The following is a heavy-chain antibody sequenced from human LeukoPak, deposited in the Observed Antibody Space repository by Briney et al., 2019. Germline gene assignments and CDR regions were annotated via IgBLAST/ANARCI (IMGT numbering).Heavy chain of an antibody. J-gene: IGHJ4*02. CDR2: INHSGST. CDR1: GGSFSGYY. V-gene: IGHV4-34*01. Sequence: SEILSLTCAVYGGSFSGYYWSWIRQPPGKGLEWIGEINHSGSTNYNPSLKSRVTISVDTSKNQFSLKLSSVTAADTAVYYCARDRYWGQGTLVTVSS. CDR3: ARDRY.